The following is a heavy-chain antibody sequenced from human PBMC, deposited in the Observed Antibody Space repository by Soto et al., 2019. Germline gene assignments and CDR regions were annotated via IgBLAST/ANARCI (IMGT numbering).Heavy chain of an antibody. CDR3: ARDRRNYHGSGSYSGWFDP. J-gene: IGHJ5*02. Sequence: QVQLVQSGAEVKKPGSSVKVSCKASGGTFSSYAISWVRQAPGQGLEWMGGIIPIFGTANYAQKFQGRVTITADESTSTAYMELSSLRSEDTAVYYCARDRRNYHGSGSYSGWFDPWGQGTLVTVSS. V-gene: IGHV1-69*01. CDR1: GGTFSSYA. D-gene: IGHD3-10*01. CDR2: IIPIFGTA.